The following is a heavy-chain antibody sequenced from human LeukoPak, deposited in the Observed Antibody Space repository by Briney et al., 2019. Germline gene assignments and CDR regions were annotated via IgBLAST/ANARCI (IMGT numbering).Heavy chain of an antibody. CDR1: GETFSGFY. CDR2: INHSGDS. D-gene: IGHD1-14*01. V-gene: IGHV4-34*01. Sequence: PSETLPLTCVVYGETFSGFYWSWIRQPPGKGLEWIGEINHSGDSNYNPSLKSRVTISVDTSKNQFSLKLSSVTAADTAVYFCARAREPLIYTYYFEYWGRGTLVTVSS. CDR3: ARAREPLIYTYYFEY. J-gene: IGHJ4*02.